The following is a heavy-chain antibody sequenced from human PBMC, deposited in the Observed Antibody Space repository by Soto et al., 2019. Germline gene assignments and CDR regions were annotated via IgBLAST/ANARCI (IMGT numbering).Heavy chain of an antibody. CDR3: ARGSLYYDSSGNHPFDY. CDR1: GGSISSGGYY. CDR2: IYYSGST. D-gene: IGHD3-22*01. V-gene: IGHV4-31*03. J-gene: IGHJ4*02. Sequence: SLTCTVSGGSISSGGYYWSWIRQHPGKGLEWIGYIYYSGSTYYNPSLKGRVTISVDTSKNQFSLKLSSVTAADTAVYYCARGSLYYDSSGNHPFDYGGQGTLVTVSS.